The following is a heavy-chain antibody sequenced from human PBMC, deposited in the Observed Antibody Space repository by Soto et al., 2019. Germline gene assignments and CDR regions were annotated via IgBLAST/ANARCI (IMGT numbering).Heavy chain of an antibody. CDR2: ISDDGART. Sequence: HPGGSLRLSCVASGFVFEVYWMHWVRQVPGKGLEWVSRISDDGARTDYADSVRGRFTISRDNANNALYLQMTALRGEDTAVYFCTRGPRPSSIGTGGVWGRGALVTVSS. CDR3: TRGPRPSSIGTGGV. V-gene: IGHV3-74*01. J-gene: IGHJ4*02. D-gene: IGHD2-2*01. CDR1: GFVFEVYW.